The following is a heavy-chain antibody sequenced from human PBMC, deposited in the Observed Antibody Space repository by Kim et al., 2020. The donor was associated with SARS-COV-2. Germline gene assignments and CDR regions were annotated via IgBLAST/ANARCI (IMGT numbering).Heavy chain of an antibody. V-gene: IGHV1-3*01. Sequence: TKYSQNVQRRVTITRDPSASTAYMDLSSLRSEDTAVYYCAAYSGSYYFDYWGQGTLVTVSS. CDR3: AAYSGSYYFDY. D-gene: IGHD1-26*01. J-gene: IGHJ4*02. CDR2: T.